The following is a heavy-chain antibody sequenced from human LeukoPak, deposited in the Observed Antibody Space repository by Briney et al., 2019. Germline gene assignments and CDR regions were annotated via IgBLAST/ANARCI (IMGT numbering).Heavy chain of an antibody. CDR1: GYSISSGYY. V-gene: IGHV4-38-2*02. CDR3: ASYSGCYSRPLWGAFDI. J-gene: IGHJ3*02. CDR2: IYHSGST. Sequence: SETLSLTCTVSGYSISSGYYWGWIRQPPGKGLEWIGSIYHSGSTYYNPSLKSRVTISVDTSKNQFSLKLSSVTAADTAVYYCASYSGCYSRPLWGAFDIWGQGTMVTVSS. D-gene: IGHD1-26*01.